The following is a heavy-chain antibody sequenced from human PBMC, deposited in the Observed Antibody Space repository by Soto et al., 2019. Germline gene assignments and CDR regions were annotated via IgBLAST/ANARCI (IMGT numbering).Heavy chain of an antibody. CDR2: VSGSGGIT. D-gene: IGHD3-22*01. V-gene: IGHV3-23*01. Sequence: GGSLSPSCAAPGFTFSSYAMTWVRHAPGKGLELLSGVSGSGGITSYADSVRGRFTISRDNSKNTLYLQMNSLRAEDTAVYYCAKSRDYDSSGYYAYWGQGALVTVTS. CDR3: AKSRDYDSSGYYAY. CDR1: GFTFSSYA. J-gene: IGHJ4*02.